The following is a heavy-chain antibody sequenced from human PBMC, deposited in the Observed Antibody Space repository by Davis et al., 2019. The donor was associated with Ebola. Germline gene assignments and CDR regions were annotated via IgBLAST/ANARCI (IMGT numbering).Heavy chain of an antibody. CDR2: LDYSVNT. Sequence: MPSETLSLTCSVSGGSIRSKDYYWGWVRQPPGKGLEWIGSLDYSVNTYDNPSLKSRLTMSVDTSKNQFSLKLRSVTAADTAVYYCASMTIFGVAINWVDTCGQGIMVTVSS. V-gene: IGHV4-39*01. J-gene: IGHJ5*02. D-gene: IGHD3-3*01. CDR3: ASMTIFGVAINWVDT. CDR1: GGSIRSKDYY.